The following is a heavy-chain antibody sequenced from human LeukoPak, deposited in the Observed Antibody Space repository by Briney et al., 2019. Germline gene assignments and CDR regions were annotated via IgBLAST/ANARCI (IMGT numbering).Heavy chain of an antibody. V-gene: IGHV3-23*01. CDR3: AKTQTYYYGSGTPYYFDY. CDR1: GFTFSSYA. J-gene: IGHJ4*02. D-gene: IGHD3-10*01. CDR2: ISGSGGST. Sequence: AGGSLRLSCAASGFTFSSYAMSWVRQAPGKGLEWVSAISGSGGSTYYADSVKGRFTISRDNSKNTLYLQMNSLRAEDTAVYYRAKTQTYYYGSGTPYYFDYWGQGTLVSVS.